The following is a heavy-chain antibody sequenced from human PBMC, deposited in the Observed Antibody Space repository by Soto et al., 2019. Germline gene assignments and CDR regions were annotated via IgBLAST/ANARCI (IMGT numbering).Heavy chain of an antibody. CDR2: ISFDGSIE. Sequence: QVQLVESGGGVVQPGTSLRLSCAASGFTFGTYGIYWVRQAPGKGLGWVAGISFDGSIEYYADSVKGRITVSRDNSKNTVDLQMISVRTEDTAVYYCAKDRRGSGSYLFDPWGQGTLVTVTS. D-gene: IGHD3-10*01. CDR3: AKDRRGSGSYLFDP. CDR1: GFTFGTYG. J-gene: IGHJ5*02. V-gene: IGHV3-30*18.